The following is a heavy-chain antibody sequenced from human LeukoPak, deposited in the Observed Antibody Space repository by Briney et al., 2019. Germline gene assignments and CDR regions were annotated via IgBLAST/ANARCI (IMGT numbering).Heavy chain of an antibody. V-gene: IGHV4-34*01. CDR3: ARGRLNYGSGRWDWFDP. D-gene: IGHD3-10*01. Sequence: SETLSLTCAVYGGSFSDYYWNWIRQPPGKGLEWMGEISHSGSTNYIPSLKSRVTMSVDTSRNQFSLKLSCVTAADTAAYYCARGRLNYGSGRWDWFDPWGQGTLVTVSS. CDR1: GGSFSDYY. J-gene: IGHJ5*02. CDR2: ISHSGST.